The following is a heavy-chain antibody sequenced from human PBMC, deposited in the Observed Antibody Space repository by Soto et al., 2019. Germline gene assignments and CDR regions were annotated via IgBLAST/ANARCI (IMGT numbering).Heavy chain of an antibody. V-gene: IGHV3-30*18. CDR2: ISYDGSNK. CDR1: GFTFSSYG. Sequence: QVQLVESGGGVVQPGRSLRLSCAASGFTFSSYGMHWVRQAPGKGLEWVAVISYDGSNKYYADSVKGRFTISRDNSKNTLYLQMNSLRAEVTAVYYCAKVREDYYYYYGMDVWGQGTTVTVSS. J-gene: IGHJ6*02. CDR3: AKVREDYYYYYGMDV.